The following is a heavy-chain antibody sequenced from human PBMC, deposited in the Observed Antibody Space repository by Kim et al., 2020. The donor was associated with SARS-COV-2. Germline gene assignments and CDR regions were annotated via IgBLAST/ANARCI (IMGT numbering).Heavy chain of an antibody. V-gene: IGHV4-34*01. J-gene: IGHJ4*02. CDR2: INHSGST. D-gene: IGHD3-22*01. CDR1: GGSFSGYY. Sequence: SETLSLTCAVYGGSFSGYYWSWIRQPPGKGLEWIGEINHSGSTNYNPSLKSRVTISVDTSKNQFSLKLSSVTAADTAVYYCASSDFLVVVPRYWGQGTLVTVSS. CDR3: ASSDFLVVVPRY.